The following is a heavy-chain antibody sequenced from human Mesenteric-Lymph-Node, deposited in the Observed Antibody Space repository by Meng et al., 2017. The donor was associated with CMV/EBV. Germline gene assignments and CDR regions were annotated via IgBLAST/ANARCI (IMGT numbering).Heavy chain of an antibody. CDR1: GYTFTSYD. V-gene: IGHV1-8*01. CDR2: MNPNSGNT. D-gene: IGHD1-26*01. Sequence: ASVKVSCKASGYTFTSYDINWVRQATGQGLEWMGWMNPNSGNTGYAQKFQGRVTMTRNTSISTAYMELSSLRSEDTAVYYCARLGALGVGTTSGPPYCYYYYGMDVWGQGTTVTVSS. J-gene: IGHJ6*02. CDR3: ARLGALGVGTTSGPPYCYYYYGMDV.